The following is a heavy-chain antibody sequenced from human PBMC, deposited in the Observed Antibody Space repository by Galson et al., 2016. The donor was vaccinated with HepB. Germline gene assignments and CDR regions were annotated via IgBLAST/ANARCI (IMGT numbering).Heavy chain of an antibody. D-gene: IGHD5-24*01. V-gene: IGHV1-46*01. CDR3: ARDPGDGYNLPYDY. CDR1: GYTFTSYY. Sequence: SVKVSCKASGYTFTSYYMHWVRQAPGQGLEWMGTINPRGGSTGYAQKFQGRVTMTRDTSTSTVHMELSSLRSEDTAVYYCARDPGDGYNLPYDYWGQGTLVTVSS. CDR2: INPRGGST. J-gene: IGHJ4*02.